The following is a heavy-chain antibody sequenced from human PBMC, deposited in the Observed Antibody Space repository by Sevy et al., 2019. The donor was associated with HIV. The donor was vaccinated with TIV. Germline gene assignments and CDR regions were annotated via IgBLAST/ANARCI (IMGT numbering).Heavy chain of an antibody. D-gene: IGHD2-15*01. V-gene: IGHV4-31*03. Sequence: SETLSLTCTVSGGSISRGDYYWSWIRQHPGKGLEWIGYISNSGSTYYNPSLKSRVTISVDTSKNQFSLKLGSVTAADTAVYYCAREDRDIVYGMDVWGQGTTVTVSS. CDR3: AREDRDIVYGMDV. J-gene: IGHJ6*02. CDR2: ISNSGST. CDR1: GGSISRGDYY.